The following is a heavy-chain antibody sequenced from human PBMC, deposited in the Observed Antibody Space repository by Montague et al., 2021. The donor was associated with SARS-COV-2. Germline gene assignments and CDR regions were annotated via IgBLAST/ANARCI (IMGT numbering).Heavy chain of an antibody. Sequence: SETLSLTCTVSGGSVTSGDYYWTWIRQPPGKGLEWIGYIYNTGSTNYNPSLKSRVTISMDTSKNQFSLKVNSVSAADTAVYYCATKMPAYDGFDIWGQGTMVTVSS. D-gene: IGHD2-2*01. CDR1: GGSVTSGDYY. V-gene: IGHV4-61*08. CDR3: ATKMPAYDGFDI. CDR2: IYNTGST. J-gene: IGHJ3*02.